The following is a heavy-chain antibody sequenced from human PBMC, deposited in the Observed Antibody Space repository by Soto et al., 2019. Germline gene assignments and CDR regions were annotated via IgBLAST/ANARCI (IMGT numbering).Heavy chain of an antibody. Sequence: SEKVSCMASGFTFTSSAVQWVRQARGQRPEWKGWIVVGSGNTNYAQKFQERVTITRDMSTSIAYMELSSLRSEDTAVYYCAGLYYDILTGEQVEYVPSWFDPWGQGTLVTVSS. V-gene: IGHV1-58*01. CDR1: GFTFTSSA. CDR3: AGLYYDILTGEQVEYVPSWFDP. J-gene: IGHJ5*02. CDR2: IVVGSGNT. D-gene: IGHD3-9*01.